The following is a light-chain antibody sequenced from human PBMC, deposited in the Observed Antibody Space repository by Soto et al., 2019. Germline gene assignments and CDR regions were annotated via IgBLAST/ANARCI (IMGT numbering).Light chain of an antibody. J-gene: IGLJ3*02. Sequence: SALTQPPSASGSPGQSVTISCTGTSSDIGGYDYVSWYQQHPGKAPKLIIYEVNKRPSGVPDRFSGSKSGNTASLIVSGLQAEDEADYYCSSYAGSNNLVFAGGTKATV. CDR3: SSYAGSNNLV. V-gene: IGLV2-8*01. CDR1: SSDIGGYDY. CDR2: EVN.